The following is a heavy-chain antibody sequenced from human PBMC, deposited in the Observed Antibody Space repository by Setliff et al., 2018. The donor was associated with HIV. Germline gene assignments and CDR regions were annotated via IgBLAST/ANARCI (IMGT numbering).Heavy chain of an antibody. D-gene: IGHD3-9*01. Sequence: SETLSLTSKVSGDSVNSYNYYWSWIRQHPGKGLEWIGYIYYSGSSYYNPSVRSRVIMSLDTSENHFSLKLSSVTAADTAVYYCVRNSFDYVEEEWGQGTQVTVSS. CDR1: GDSVNSYNYY. V-gene: IGHV4-31*03. CDR2: IYYSGSS. CDR3: VRNSFDYVEEE. J-gene: IGHJ4*02.